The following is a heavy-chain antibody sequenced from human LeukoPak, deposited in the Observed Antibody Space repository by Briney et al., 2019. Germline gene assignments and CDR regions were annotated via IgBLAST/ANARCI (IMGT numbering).Heavy chain of an antibody. Sequence: GGSLRLSCAASGFTFSSYAMSWVRQAPGKGLEWVSAISGSGGSTYYADSVKGRFTTSRDDSKNTLYLQMNSLRAEDTAVYYCAKDQTIFGVVIIPHYFDYWGQGTLVTVSS. J-gene: IGHJ4*02. V-gene: IGHV3-23*01. D-gene: IGHD3-3*01. CDR3: AKDQTIFGVVIIPHYFDY. CDR1: GFTFSSYA. CDR2: ISGSGGST.